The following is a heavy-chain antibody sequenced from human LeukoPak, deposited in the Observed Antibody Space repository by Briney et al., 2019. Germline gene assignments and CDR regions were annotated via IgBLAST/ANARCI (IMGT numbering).Heavy chain of an antibody. V-gene: IGHV3-9*01. D-gene: IGHD3-22*01. CDR1: GFTFDDYA. CDR2: ISWNSGSI. CDR3: AKDLYYYDSSGYYHY. J-gene: IGHJ4*02. Sequence: GGSLRLSCAASGFTFDDYAMHWVRQAPGKGLEWVSGISWNSGSIGYADSVKGRFTISRDNAKNSLYLQMNSLRAEDTALYYCAKDLYYYDSSGYYHYWGQGTLVTVSS.